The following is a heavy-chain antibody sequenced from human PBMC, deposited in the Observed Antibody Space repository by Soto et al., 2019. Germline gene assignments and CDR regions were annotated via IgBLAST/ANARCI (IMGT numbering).Heavy chain of an antibody. CDR3: ARESYYYDSSGYSLNWFDP. Sequence: SETLSLTCNVSGGSISSYYWGWIRQPPGKGLEWIGYIYYSGSTNYNPSLKSRVTISVDTSKNQFSLKLSSVTAADTAVYYCARESYYYDSSGYSLNWFDPWGQGTLVTVSS. V-gene: IGHV4-59*01. CDR1: GGSISSYY. CDR2: IYYSGST. D-gene: IGHD3-22*01. J-gene: IGHJ5*02.